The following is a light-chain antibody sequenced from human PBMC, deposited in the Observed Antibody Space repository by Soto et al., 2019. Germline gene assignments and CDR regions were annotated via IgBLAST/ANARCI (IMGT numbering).Light chain of an antibody. CDR2: DVS. V-gene: IGLV2-14*01. CDR1: SSDVGAYNY. J-gene: IGLJ1*01. CDR3: SSYTNSGNYV. Sequence: QSVLTQPASVPGSPGQSTAISCTGTSSDVGAYNYVSWYQQHPGKAPKLMIYDVSNRPSGVSDRFSGSKSGNTASLTISGLQAEDEADYYCSSYTNSGNYVFGTGTKVTVL.